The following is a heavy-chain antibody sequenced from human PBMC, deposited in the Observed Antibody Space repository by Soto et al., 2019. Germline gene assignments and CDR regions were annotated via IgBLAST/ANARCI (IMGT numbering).Heavy chain of an antibody. Sequence: SETLSLTCAVYGGSFSGYYWSWIRQPPGKGLEWIGEINHSGSTNYNPSLKSRVTISVDTSKNQFSLKLSSVTAADTAVYYCARVLHSSEVGNNYYYYMDVWGKGTTVTVSS. CDR1: GGSFSGYY. CDR2: INHSGST. V-gene: IGHV4-34*01. D-gene: IGHD6-13*01. J-gene: IGHJ6*03. CDR3: ARVLHSSEVGNNYYYYMDV.